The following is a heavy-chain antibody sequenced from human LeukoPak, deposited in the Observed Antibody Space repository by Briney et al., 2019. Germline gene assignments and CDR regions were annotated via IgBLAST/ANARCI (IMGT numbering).Heavy chain of an antibody. Sequence: ASVKVSCKASGYTFTSYGISWVRQAPGQGLEWMEWISAYNGNTNYAQKLQGRVTMTTDTSTSTAYMELRSLRSDDTAVYYCARQYFYDTSGYCDYWGQGALVTVSS. V-gene: IGHV1-18*01. J-gene: IGHJ4*02. D-gene: IGHD3-22*01. CDR3: ARQYFYDTSGYCDY. CDR2: ISAYNGNT. CDR1: GYTFTSYG.